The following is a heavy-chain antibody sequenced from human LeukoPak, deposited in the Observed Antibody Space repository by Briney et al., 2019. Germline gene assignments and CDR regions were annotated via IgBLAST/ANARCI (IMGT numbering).Heavy chain of an antibody. Sequence: GGSLRLSCAASGFTFSSYGMHWVRQAPGKRLEWVAVISYDGSNKYYADSVKGRFTISRDNSKNTLYLQMNSLRAEDTAVYYCAKERSGSLLNWFDPWGQGTLVTVSS. J-gene: IGHJ5*02. CDR3: AKERSGSLLNWFDP. CDR1: GFTFSSYG. CDR2: ISYDGSNK. V-gene: IGHV3-30*18. D-gene: IGHD3-10*01.